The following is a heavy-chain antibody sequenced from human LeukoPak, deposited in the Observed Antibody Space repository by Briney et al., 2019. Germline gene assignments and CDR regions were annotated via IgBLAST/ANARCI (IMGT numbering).Heavy chain of an antibody. CDR2: INHSGST. CDR1: GGSFSGYY. V-gene: IGHV4-34*01. D-gene: IGHD5-24*01. CDR3: ARGRVERATRRSYYFDY. J-gene: IGHJ4*02. Sequence: SETLSLTCTVYGGSFSGYYWSWIRQPPGNGLDWIGEINHSGSTNYNPSLKSRVTISVDTSKNQFSLKLSSVTAADTAVYYCARGRVERATRRSYYFDYWGQGTLVTVSS.